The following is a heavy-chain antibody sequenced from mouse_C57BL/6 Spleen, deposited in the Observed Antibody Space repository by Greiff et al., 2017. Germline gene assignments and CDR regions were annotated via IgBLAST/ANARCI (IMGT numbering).Heavy chain of an antibody. CDR3: ARQEAYYSGAWFAY. V-gene: IGHV1-82*01. CDR1: GFAFSSSW. Sequence: VQLQQSGPELVKPGASVKISCKASGFAFSSSWMNWVKQRPGKGLVWIGRIYPGDGDTNYNGKFKGKCTLTADKSSSTAYMQLSSLMSEDSAVYCCARQEAYYSGAWFAYWGQGTLVTGSA. D-gene: IGHD2-12*01. CDR2: IYPGDGDT. J-gene: IGHJ3*01.